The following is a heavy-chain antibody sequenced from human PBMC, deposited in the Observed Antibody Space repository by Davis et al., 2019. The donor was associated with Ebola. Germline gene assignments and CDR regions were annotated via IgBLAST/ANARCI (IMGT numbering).Heavy chain of an antibody. CDR1: GGSISSSNW. CDR2: IYHSGST. CDR3: ARGPAVAGTGRTHDY. D-gene: IGHD6-19*01. V-gene: IGHV4-4*02. Sequence: PSETLSLTCAVSGGSISSSNWWSWVRQPPGKGLEWIGEIYHSGSTNYNQSLKSRVTISVDKSKNQFSLKLSSVTAADTAVYYCARGPAVAGTGRTHDYWGQGTLVTVSS. J-gene: IGHJ4*02.